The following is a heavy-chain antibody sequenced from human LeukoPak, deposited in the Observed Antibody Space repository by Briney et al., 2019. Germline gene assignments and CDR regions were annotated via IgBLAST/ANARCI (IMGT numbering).Heavy chain of an antibody. Sequence: GGSLRLSCAASGFTFSNYAMSWVRQAPGKGLEWVSTIGGTDTGTYYADSVKGRFTISRDNSKNTLYLQMNSLRAEDTAVYCCEGDSSGYSHWGQGTLVTVSS. V-gene: IGHV3-23*01. CDR2: IGGTDTGT. CDR1: GFTFSNYA. D-gene: IGHD3-22*01. CDR3: EGDSSGYSH. J-gene: IGHJ4*02.